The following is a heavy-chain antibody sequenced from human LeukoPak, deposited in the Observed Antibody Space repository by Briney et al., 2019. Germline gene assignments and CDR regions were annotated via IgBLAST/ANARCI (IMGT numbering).Heavy chain of an antibody. CDR1: GFSLSTSGVG. V-gene: IGHV2-5*02. D-gene: IGHD3-3*01. CDR2: IYWDDDK. J-gene: IGHJ4*02. Sequence: SGPTLVKPTQTLTLTCTFSGFSLSTSGVGVGWIRQPPGKALEWLALIYWDDDKRYSPSLKSRLTITKDTSKNQVVLTMTNMDPADTATYYCAHGPSGLRLFDYWGQGTLVTVSS. CDR3: AHGPSGLRLFDY.